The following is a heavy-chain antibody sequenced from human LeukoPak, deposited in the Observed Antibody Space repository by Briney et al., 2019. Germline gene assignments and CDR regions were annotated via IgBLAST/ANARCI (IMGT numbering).Heavy chain of an antibody. D-gene: IGHD6-6*01. J-gene: IGHJ4*02. Sequence: SETLSLTCTVSGGSISSYYWSWIRQPPGKGLEWIGYIYYSGSTYYNPSLKSRVTISLDTSKNQFSLRLTSVTAADTAVYYCARDLSGSSSFGYWGQGILVTVSS. CDR3: ARDLSGSSSFGY. CDR2: IYYSGST. V-gene: IGHV4-59*01. CDR1: GGSISSYY.